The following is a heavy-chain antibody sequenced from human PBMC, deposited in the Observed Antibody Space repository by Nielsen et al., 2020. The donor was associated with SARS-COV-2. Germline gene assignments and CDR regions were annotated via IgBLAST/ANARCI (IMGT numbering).Heavy chain of an antibody. CDR3: AGEEYGFGLDV. Sequence: SETLSLTCTVSRGSISSGDYYWSWIRQPPGKGLEWIGYTFNSGNTYYNPSLRSRVTMSLDTSKNQFSLILTSVTAADTAVYYCAGEEYGFGLDVWGQGTTVRVSS. D-gene: IGHD2-2*01. CDR1: RGSISSGDYY. CDR2: TFNSGNT. J-gene: IGHJ6*02. V-gene: IGHV4-30-4*01.